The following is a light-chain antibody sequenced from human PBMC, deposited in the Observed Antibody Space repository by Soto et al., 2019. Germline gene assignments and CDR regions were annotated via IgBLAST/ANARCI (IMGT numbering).Light chain of an antibody. CDR1: QSVSSN. V-gene: IGKV3-15*01. CDR2: GAS. CDR3: QQYNNWPPT. Sequence: EIVMTQSRVTLSVSPGERATLSCRASQSVSSNLAWYQQKPGQAPRLLIYGASTRATGIPARFSGSGSGTEFTLTISSLQSEDFAVYYCQQYNNWPPTFGQGTKVDIK. J-gene: IGKJ1*01.